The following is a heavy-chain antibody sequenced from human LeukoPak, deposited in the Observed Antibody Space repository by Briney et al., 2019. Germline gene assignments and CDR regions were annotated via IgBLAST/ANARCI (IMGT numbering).Heavy chain of an antibody. CDR2: MNPNSGNT. V-gene: IGHV1-8*01. J-gene: IGHJ5*02. CDR3: ARGLTMVRGAHNWFDP. Sequence: ASVKVSCKASGYTFTSYDINWVRQATGQGLEWMGWMNPNSGNTGYAQKFQGRVTMTRNTSISTAYMELSSLRSEDTAVYYCARGLTMVRGAHNWFDPWGQGTLVTVSS. CDR1: GYTFTSYD. D-gene: IGHD3-10*01.